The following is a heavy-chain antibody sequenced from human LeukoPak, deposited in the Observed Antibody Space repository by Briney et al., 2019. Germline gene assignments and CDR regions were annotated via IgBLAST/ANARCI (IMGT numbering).Heavy chain of an antibody. CDR2: IIGSGSST. V-gene: IGHV3-23*01. Sequence: PGGSLRLSCAASGFGFSGHEMNWVRQAPGKGLEWVSAIIGSGSSTYYADSVKGRFTISRDNSKNTLFLQMNSLRAEDTAVYYCAKDRAQQLVLDFWGQGTLVTVSS. CDR3: AKDRAQQLVLDF. CDR1: GFGFSGHE. J-gene: IGHJ4*02. D-gene: IGHD6-13*01.